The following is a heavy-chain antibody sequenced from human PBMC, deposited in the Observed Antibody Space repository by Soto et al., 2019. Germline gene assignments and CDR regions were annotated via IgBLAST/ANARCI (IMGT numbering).Heavy chain of an antibody. CDR3: ARDAGASSQALDI. V-gene: IGHV4-30-2*01. D-gene: IGHD6-6*01. J-gene: IGHJ3*02. CDR2: IFHTGSI. CDR1: GDSVSNEDFS. Sequence: QLQLQESGSGLVKPSQTLSLTCTVSGDSVSNEDFSWSWIRRTPGKGLEWIGYIFHTGSIYYNPSLKSRVVISVDRSKTHFSLNLTSGTAADTAVSYCARDAGASSQALDIWGQGTMVTV.